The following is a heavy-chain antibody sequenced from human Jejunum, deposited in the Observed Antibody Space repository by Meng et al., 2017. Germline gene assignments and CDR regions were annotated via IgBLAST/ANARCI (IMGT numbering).Heavy chain of an antibody. V-gene: IGHV4-4*02. D-gene: IGHD2-15*01. CDR1: GGSISSSNR. CDR2: MYHGGDT. Sequence: QLQLQESGPGLVKPSGTLSLTCGVSGGSISSSNRWSWVRQSPGKGLEWIGEMYHGGDTNYNPSLETRVTISTDTSRNEFSLKLRSVTAADTAVYYCARDWGCRDGSCFSGLLEYWGQGILVTVPQ. J-gene: IGHJ4*02. CDR3: ARDWGCRDGSCFSGLLEY.